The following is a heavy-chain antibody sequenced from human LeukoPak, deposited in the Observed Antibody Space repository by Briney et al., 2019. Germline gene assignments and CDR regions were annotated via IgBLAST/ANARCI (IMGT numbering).Heavy chain of an antibody. J-gene: IGHJ4*02. D-gene: IGHD3-10*01. CDR3: ARAPYYGSGSY. Sequence: PGGSLRLSCAASGFTFSSYAMHWVRQAPGKGLEWVAVISYDGSNKYNADSVKGRFTISRDNSKNTLYLQMNSLRAEDTAVYYCARAPYYGSGSYWGQGTLVTVSS. V-gene: IGHV3-30-3*01. CDR2: ISYDGSNK. CDR1: GFTFSSYA.